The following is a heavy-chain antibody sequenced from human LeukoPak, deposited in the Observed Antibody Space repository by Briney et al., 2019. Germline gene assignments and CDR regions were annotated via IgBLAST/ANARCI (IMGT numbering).Heavy chain of an antibody. Sequence: PGGSLRLSCAASGFTFSSYSMNWVRQAPGKGLEWVSSISSSSSYIYYADSVKGRFTISRDNAKNSLYLQMNSLRAEDTAVYYCARDKSYDGRPLDYWGQGTLVTVSS. D-gene: IGHD3-22*01. CDR2: ISSSSSYI. CDR3: ARDKSYDGRPLDY. J-gene: IGHJ4*02. V-gene: IGHV3-21*01. CDR1: GFTFSSYS.